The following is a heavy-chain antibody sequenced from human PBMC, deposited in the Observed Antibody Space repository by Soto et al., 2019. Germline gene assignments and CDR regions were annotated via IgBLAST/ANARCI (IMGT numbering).Heavy chain of an antibody. CDR3: ARENSYFDY. J-gene: IGHJ4*02. V-gene: IGHV1-18*01. Sequence: QLQLLQSGAEVKKPGASVKVTCKASGYTFRNFGISWVRQAPGQGLEWMGWISAYNANANYVQKFQGRLTMTADTSTSTAYMELRSLRSDDTAVYYCARENSYFDYWGQGTLVTVSS. CDR1: GYTFRNFG. CDR2: ISAYNANA.